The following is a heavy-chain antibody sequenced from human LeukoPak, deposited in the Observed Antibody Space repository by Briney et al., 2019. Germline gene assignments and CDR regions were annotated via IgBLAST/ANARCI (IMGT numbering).Heavy chain of an antibody. CDR1: GGSISSDGYS. V-gene: IGHV4-30-2*01. J-gene: IGHJ6*03. Sequence: SQTLSLTCAVSGGSISSDGYSWSWIRQPPGKGLEWIGYIHYTGITHYNPSLKSRLTISVDRSKNQFSLNLSSVTAADTAVYYCARVPRSYYYYYYMDVWGKGTTVTVSS. CDR2: IHYTGIT. CDR3: ARVPRSYYYYYYMDV.